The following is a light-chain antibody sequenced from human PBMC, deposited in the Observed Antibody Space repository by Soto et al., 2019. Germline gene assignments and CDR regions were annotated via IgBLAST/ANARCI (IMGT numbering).Light chain of an antibody. V-gene: IGKV1-5*01. CDR2: DAS. Sequence: EIQMTQSPSTLSASVGDRVTITCRASENVNTWLALYQQKPGKAPTLVIYDASRLEGGVPSRFSGSGSGTDFTLTINSLQPDDFVTYYCQQYKTYPLTFGQGTKVEI. CDR3: QQYKTYPLT. J-gene: IGKJ1*01. CDR1: ENVNTW.